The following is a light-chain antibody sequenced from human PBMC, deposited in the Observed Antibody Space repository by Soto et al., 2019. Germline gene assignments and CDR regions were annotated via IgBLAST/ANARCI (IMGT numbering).Light chain of an antibody. CDR3: QQYNNWPLM. CDR2: GAS. V-gene: IGKV3-15*01. CDR1: QNVNSN. Sequence: EIVMTQSPATLSVSPGERATLSCRASQNVNSNLAWYQQKPGQAPRVLIYGASTRATGIPARFSGSGSGTEFTLTISSLQSEDFAVYYCQQYNNWPLMFGQGTKVELK. J-gene: IGKJ1*01.